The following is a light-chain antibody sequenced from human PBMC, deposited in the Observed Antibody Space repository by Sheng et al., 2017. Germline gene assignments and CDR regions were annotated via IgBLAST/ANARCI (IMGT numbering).Light chain of an antibody. V-gene: IGLV3-21*02. J-gene: IGLJ2*01. CDR1: NIGKKS. CDR3: QVWDSSSDHLV. Sequence: SYVLTQPPSVSVAPGQTARITCGGNNIGKKSVHWYQQKPGQAPVLVVYDDNDRPSGIPERFSGSNSGNTATLTNSRVEAGDEADYYCQVWDSSSDHLVFGGGTKLTVL. CDR2: DDN.